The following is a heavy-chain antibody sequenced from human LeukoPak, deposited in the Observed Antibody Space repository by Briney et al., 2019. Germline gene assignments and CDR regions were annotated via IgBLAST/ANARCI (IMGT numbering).Heavy chain of an antibody. CDR1: GYTFTSYG. CDR2: LSPYSGNT. J-gene: IGHJ3*02. V-gene: IGHV1-18*01. CDR3: TRVGGYSPSSTGGNAFDI. Sequence: GASVKVSCKTSGYTFTSYGLTWVRQAPGQGLEWVGWLSPYSGNTNYAQKVQGRVIMTTDTSTSTAYMELRSLRSDDTAMYFCTRVGGYSPSSTGGNAFDIWGQGTMVTVS. D-gene: IGHD6-6*01.